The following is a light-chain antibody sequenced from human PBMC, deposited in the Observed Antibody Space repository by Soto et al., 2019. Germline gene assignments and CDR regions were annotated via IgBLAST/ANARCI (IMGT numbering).Light chain of an antibody. V-gene: IGLV4-69*01. CDR2: INYDGTH. Sequence: QPVLTQSPSASASLGASVKLTCTLSSGYSTYAIAWHQQQSEKGPRFLMKINYDGTHSKGDGFFDRSSGSSSGAERHLTISRLQSEDEADYYCQSLGTGIQVFGGGTKLTLL. J-gene: IGLJ3*02. CDR1: SGYSTYA. CDR3: QSLGTGIQV.